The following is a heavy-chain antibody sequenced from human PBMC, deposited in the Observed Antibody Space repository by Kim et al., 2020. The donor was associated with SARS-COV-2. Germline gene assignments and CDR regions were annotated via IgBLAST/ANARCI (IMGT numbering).Heavy chain of an antibody. CDR3: ARADCSGGSCYFGPYWYFDL. J-gene: IGHJ2*01. Sequence: RFTISRDNAKNSLYLQMNSLRAEDTAVYYCARADCSGGSCYFGPYWYFDLWGRGTLVTVSS. D-gene: IGHD2-15*01. V-gene: IGHV3-11*06.